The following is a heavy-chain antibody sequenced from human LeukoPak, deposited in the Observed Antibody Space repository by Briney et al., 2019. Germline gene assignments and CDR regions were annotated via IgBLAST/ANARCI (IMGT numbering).Heavy chain of an antibody. V-gene: IGHV4-39*07. CDR2: IYYSGST. J-gene: IGHJ5*02. Sequence: PSETLSLTCTVSGGSISSSSYYWGWIRQPPGKGLEWTGSIYYSGSTYHNPSLKSRVTISVDTSKNQFSLKLSSVTAADTAVYYCARGKVPTAMDAWGQGTLVTVSS. D-gene: IGHD5-18*01. CDR3: ARGKVPTAMDA. CDR1: GGSISSSSYY.